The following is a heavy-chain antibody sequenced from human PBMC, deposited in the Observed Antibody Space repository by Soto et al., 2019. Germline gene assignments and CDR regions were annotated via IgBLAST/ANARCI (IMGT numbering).Heavy chain of an antibody. D-gene: IGHD5-18*01. CDR2: IIPIFGTA. Sequence: SVKVSCKASGGTFSSYAISWVRQAPGQGLEWMGGIIPIFGTANYAQKFQGRVTITADESTSTAYMELSSLRSEDTAVYYCARDLDTAMTNRYNWFDPWGQGTLVTVSS. V-gene: IGHV1-69*13. CDR1: GGTFSSYA. CDR3: ARDLDTAMTNRYNWFDP. J-gene: IGHJ5*02.